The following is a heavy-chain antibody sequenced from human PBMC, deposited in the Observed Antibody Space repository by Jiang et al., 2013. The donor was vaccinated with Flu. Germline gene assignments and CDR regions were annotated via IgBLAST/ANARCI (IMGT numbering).Heavy chain of an antibody. CDR2: ISADATRT. CDR3: ARFQNCGGDCPYDY. Sequence: QLLESGGDLVQPGGSLRLSCAASGFTFGTFAMSWVRQTPGKRLEWVSGISADATRTYYADSVKGRFTISRDNAKNTLYLQMNSLRVEDTAVYYCARFQNCGGDCPYDYWGQGTLVTVSS. V-gene: IGHV3-23*01. D-gene: IGHD2-21*02. CDR1: GFTFGTFA. J-gene: IGHJ4*02.